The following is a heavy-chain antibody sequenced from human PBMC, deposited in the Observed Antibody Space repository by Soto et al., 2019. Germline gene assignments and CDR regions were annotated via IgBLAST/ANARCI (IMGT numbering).Heavy chain of an antibody. CDR2: ISSSSSYI. V-gene: IGHV3-21*01. D-gene: IGHD6-13*01. CDR1: GFTFSSYS. J-gene: IGHJ6*02. Sequence: EVQLVESGGGLVKPGGSLRLSCAASGFTFSSYSMNWVRQAPGKGLEWVSAISSSSSYIYYEDSVKGRFTISSDNTKKSSELQMISLRAEDRTADYCARAVIESRWGDYYGMDVWGQGTTVTVSS. CDR3: ARAVIESRWGDYYGMDV.